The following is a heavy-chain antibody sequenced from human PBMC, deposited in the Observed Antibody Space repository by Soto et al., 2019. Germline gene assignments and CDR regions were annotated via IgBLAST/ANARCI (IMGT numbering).Heavy chain of an antibody. V-gene: IGHV1-18*01. CDR3: ARDGFMPNEIPVFRAKFDP. CDR2: ISGYNGKT. Sequence: QVQLVQSGAEVKKPGASVKVSCKASGYTFTNYGISWVRQAPGQGLEWMGRISGYNGKTDYSHNFRGRITLTTDTSTSTAYIEARSLRSDDTAVYYCARDGFMPNEIPVFRAKFDPWGQGTLVTVSS. D-gene: IGHD1-1*01. J-gene: IGHJ5*02. CDR1: GYTFTNYG.